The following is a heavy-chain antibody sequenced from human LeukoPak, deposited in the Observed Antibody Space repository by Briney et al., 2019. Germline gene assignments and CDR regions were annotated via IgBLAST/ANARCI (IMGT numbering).Heavy chain of an antibody. CDR3: ARLFGRGTTNFDY. CDR2: IYYSGST. Sequence: SETLSLTCTVSGGSISSSSYYWGWIRQPPGKGLEWIGSIYYSGSTYYNPSLKSRVTISVDTSKNQFSLKLSSVTAADTAVCYCARLFGRGTTNFDYWGQGTLVTVSS. CDR1: GGSISSSSYY. V-gene: IGHV4-39*07. D-gene: IGHD1-7*01. J-gene: IGHJ4*02.